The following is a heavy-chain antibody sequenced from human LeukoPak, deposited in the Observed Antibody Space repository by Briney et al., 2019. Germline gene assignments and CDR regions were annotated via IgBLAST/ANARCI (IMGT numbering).Heavy chain of an antibody. D-gene: IGHD2-15*01. J-gene: IGHJ4*02. CDR1: GFTFSSYD. CDR3: AKGYCSAGNCYFFGYFDY. CDR2: ISGSDDVT. V-gene: IGHV3-23*01. Sequence: GGSLRLSCAASGFTFSSYDMSWVRQAPGKGLEWVSSISGSDDVTYYADSVKGRFTISRDNSRNTLCLHLNSLRAEGTAIYYCAKGYCSAGNCYFFGYFDYWGQGTLVTVSS.